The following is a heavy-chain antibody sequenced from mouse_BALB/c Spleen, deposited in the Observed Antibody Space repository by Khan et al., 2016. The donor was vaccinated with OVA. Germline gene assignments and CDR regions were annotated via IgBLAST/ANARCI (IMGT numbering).Heavy chain of an antibody. V-gene: IGHV9-3-1*01. J-gene: IGHJ4*01. CDR3: ARPPYFSYSLDH. D-gene: IGHD2-12*01. CDR1: GYTFTNYG. CDR2: INTFTGEP. Sequence: QIHLVQSGPEMKKPGETVKISCKASGYTFTNYGMNWVKQSPGKALKWMGWINTFTGEPTYADDFKGRFAFSLETSASTASLQINNLKNEDTATYFCARPPYFSYSLDHWGQGTSVTVSS.